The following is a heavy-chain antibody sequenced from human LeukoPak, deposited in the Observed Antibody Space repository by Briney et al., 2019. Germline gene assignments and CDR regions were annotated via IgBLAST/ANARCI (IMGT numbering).Heavy chain of an antibody. Sequence: PSETLSLTCAVYGGSFSGYYWSWIRQPPGKGLEWIGEIDHSGSTNYNPSLKSRVTISVDTSKNQFSLKLSSVTAADTAVYYCARDGRWGYDYWGQGTLVTVSS. V-gene: IGHV4-34*01. CDR3: ARDGRWGYDY. J-gene: IGHJ4*02. D-gene: IGHD5-24*01. CDR1: GGSFSGYY. CDR2: IDHSGST.